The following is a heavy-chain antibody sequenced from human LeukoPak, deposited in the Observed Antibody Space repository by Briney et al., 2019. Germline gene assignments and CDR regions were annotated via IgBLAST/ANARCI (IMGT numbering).Heavy chain of an antibody. CDR3: ARGYYYDSRPRGDDAFDI. CDR1: GFTFDDYA. J-gene: IGHJ3*02. Sequence: GRSLRLSCAASGFTFDDYAMNWVRQAPGKGLEWVSSISSSSSYIYYADSVKGRFTISRDNAKNSLYLQMNSMRAEDTAVYYCARGYYYDSRPRGDDAFDIWGQGTMVTVSS. CDR2: ISSSSSYI. D-gene: IGHD3-22*01. V-gene: IGHV3-21*01.